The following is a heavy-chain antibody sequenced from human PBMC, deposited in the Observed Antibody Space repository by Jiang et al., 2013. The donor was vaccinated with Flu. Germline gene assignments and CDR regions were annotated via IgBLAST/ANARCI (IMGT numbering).Heavy chain of an antibody. CDR3: ARTAPYCSSTSCSPGRAPGSDYYYGMDV. CDR2: IIPIFGTA. D-gene: IGHD2-2*01. J-gene: IGHJ6*02. V-gene: IGHV1-69*01. CDR1: GGTFSSYA. Sequence: SGAEVKKPGSSVKVSCKASGGTFSSYAISWVRQAPGQGLEWMGGIIPIFGTANYAQKFQGRVTITADESTSTAYMELSSLRSEDTAVYYCARTAPYCSSTSCSPGRAPGSDYYYGMDVWGQGTTVTVSS.